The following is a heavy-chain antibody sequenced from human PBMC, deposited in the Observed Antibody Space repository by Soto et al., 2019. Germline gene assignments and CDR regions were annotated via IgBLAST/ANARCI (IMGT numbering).Heavy chain of an antibody. D-gene: IGHD4-4*01. CDR3: ATDLDSNAWLGYGGMDV. CDR1: GFTFSNAW. CDR2: IKSKTDGGTT. Sequence: GGSLRLSCAASGFTFSNAWMSWVRQAPGKGLEWVGRIKSKTDGGTTDYAAPVKGRFTISRDDSKNTLYLQMNSLKTEDTAVYYCATDLDSNAWLGYGGMDVWGQGTTVTVSS. V-gene: IGHV3-15*01. J-gene: IGHJ6*02.